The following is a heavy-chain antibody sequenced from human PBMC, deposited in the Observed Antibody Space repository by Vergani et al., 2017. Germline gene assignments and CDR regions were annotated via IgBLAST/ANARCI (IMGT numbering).Heavy chain of an antibody. CDR3: ASGIPYVDFDS. J-gene: IGHJ3*02. Sequence: QVQLQESGPGLVKPSQTLSLTCTVFGGSLNSGSYYWSWLRQPAGKRLGWIGRSHTNGVIHYNPSLHSRATISVDTSRNLISLNLTSVTATDTASYFCASGIPYVDFDSWGQGTMITVSS. D-gene: IGHD2-21*01. V-gene: IGHV4-61*02. CDR1: GGSLNSGSYY. CDR2: SHTNGVI.